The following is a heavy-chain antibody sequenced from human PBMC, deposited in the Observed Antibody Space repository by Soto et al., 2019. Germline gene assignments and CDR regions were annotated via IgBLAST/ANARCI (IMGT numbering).Heavy chain of an antibody. Sequence: PGGSLRLSCAASGFTFSSYAMSWVRQAPGKGLEWVSAISGSGGSTYYADSVKGRFTISRDNSKNTLYLQMNSLRAEDTAVYYCAKDWWGFLEWLLVYYGMDVWGQGTTVTVSS. CDR1: GFTFSSYA. V-gene: IGHV3-23*01. D-gene: IGHD3-3*01. CDR2: ISGSGGST. J-gene: IGHJ6*02. CDR3: AKDWWGFLEWLLVYYGMDV.